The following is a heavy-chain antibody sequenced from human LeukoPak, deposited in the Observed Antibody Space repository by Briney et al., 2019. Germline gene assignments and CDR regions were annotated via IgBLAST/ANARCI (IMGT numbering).Heavy chain of an antibody. CDR3: ARGPPNYFDDSGAYYYFDC. D-gene: IGHD3-22*01. V-gene: IGHV3-30*04. J-gene: IGHJ4*02. CDR1: GFTFSTYA. Sequence: GGSLRLYCAASGFTFSTYAIHRVRQAPGKGLEWVAVISFDGRNKYYADSVKGRFTISRDNSKDTLYLQMDRRRAEDTAVYYCARGPPNYFDDSGAYYYFDCWGQGTLVTVSS. CDR2: ISFDGRNK.